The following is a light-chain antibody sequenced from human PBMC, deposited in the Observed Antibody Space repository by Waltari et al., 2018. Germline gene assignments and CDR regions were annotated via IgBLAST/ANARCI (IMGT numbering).Light chain of an antibody. V-gene: IGLV1-44*01. CDR1: ASNIGGNL. Sequence: QSVLTQPPSASGTPGQRVTNSCSGSASNIGGNLVNWYQQPPGKAPKLLIYRSEQRPSGFPDRFSGSKTGTSASLAISGLQSDDEADYFCASWDDSRNGHWVFGGGTKVTVL. CDR2: RSE. CDR3: ASWDDSRNGHWV. J-gene: IGLJ3*02.